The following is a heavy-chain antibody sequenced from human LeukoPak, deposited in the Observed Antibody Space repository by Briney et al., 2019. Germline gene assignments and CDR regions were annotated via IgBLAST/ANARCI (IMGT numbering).Heavy chain of an antibody. J-gene: IGHJ4*02. CDR2: ISAYNGNT. CDR3: AREDPGYSYGLYDY. V-gene: IGHV1-18*01. CDR1: GYTFTSYG. D-gene: IGHD5-18*01. Sequence: ASVKVSCKASGYTFTSYGISWVRQAPGQGLEWMGWISAYNGNTNYAQKFQGRVTMTTDTSTSTAYMELRSLRSDDTAVYYCAREDPGYSYGLYDYWGQGTLVTVSS.